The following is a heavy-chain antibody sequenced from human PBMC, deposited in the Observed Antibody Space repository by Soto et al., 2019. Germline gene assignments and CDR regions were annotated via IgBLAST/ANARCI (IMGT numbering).Heavy chain of an antibody. J-gene: IGHJ5*02. V-gene: IGHV5-10-1*01. CDR3: ARIYCTTTTCDSWFDP. D-gene: IGHD2-2*01. Sequence: PGESLKISCTGFGYTFTTFWISWVRQMPGKGVEWMGRIDPGDTYATYSPAFQGHVTISADKATSTAYLQWSSLKASDTAMYFCARIYCTTTTCDSWFDPWGQGTLVTVSS. CDR2: IDPGDTYA. CDR1: GYTFTTFW.